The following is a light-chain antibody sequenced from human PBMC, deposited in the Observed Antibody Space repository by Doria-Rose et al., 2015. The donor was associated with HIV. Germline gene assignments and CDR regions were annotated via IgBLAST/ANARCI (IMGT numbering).Light chain of an antibody. CDR2: GAS. J-gene: IGKJ5*01. CDR3: HQYNNWPT. CDR1: QSVSTD. Sequence: TQSPETLSVSPGESATLSCKTSQSVSTDLAWYQHKPGQAPRLLIWGASTRSTGIPARFSGSGSGTEFTLTISSLQSEDFAIYFCHQYNNWPTFGQGTRLDIK. V-gene: IGKV3-15*01.